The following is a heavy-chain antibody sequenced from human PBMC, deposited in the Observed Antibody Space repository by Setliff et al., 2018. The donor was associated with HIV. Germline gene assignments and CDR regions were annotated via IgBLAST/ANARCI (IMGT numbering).Heavy chain of an antibody. V-gene: IGHV3-48*03. J-gene: IGHJ4*02. Sequence: GGSLRLSCAASGFTFSNYEMSWVRQAPGKGPEWVSYITGSGDTIYYADSVKGRFTMSRDNAKDSVYLQMNTLRVEDTAVYYCARLLRGGGDYFDYWGQGTLVTVSS. CDR2: ITGSGDTI. CDR1: GFTFSNYE. CDR3: ARLLRGGGDYFDY. D-gene: IGHD3-10*01.